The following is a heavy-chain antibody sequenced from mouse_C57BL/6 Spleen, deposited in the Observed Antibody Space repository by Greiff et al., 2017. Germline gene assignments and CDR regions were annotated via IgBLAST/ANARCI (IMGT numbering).Heavy chain of an antibody. Sequence: VQLQQSGAELVRPGASVKLSCTASGFNIKDDYMHWVKQRPEQGLEWIGWIDPENGDTEYASKFQGKATITADTSSNTAYLQRSSLTSEDTAVYYCTLYYYGSSWYFDVWGTGTTVTVSS. V-gene: IGHV14-4*01. CDR1: GFNIKDDY. CDR3: TLYYYGSSWYFDV. D-gene: IGHD1-1*01. CDR2: IDPENGDT. J-gene: IGHJ1*03.